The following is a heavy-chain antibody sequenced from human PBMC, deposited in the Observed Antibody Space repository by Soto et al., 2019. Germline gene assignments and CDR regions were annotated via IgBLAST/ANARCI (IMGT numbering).Heavy chain of an antibody. CDR2: IYYSGST. Sequence: SETLSLTCTVSDGSISSYYWSWIRQHPGKGLEWIGYIYYSGSTNYNPSLKSRVTISVDTSKNQFSLKLSSVTAADTAVYYCARGSYGSSSAFYGMDVWGQGTTVTVSS. J-gene: IGHJ6*02. V-gene: IGHV4-59*01. CDR3: ARGSYGSSSAFYGMDV. D-gene: IGHD6-13*01. CDR1: DGSISSYY.